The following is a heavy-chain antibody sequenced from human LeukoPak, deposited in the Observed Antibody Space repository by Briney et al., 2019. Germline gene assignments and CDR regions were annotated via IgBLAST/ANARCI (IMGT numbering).Heavy chain of an antibody. Sequence: ASVKVSCKASGYTFTSYDINWVRQATGQGLEWMGWMNPNSGNTGYAQKFQGRVTITRNTSISTAYMELSSLRSEDTAVYYCARGETGSNYYYYYMDVWGKGTTVTVSS. V-gene: IGHV1-8*03. CDR2: MNPNSGNT. CDR3: ARGETGSNYYYYYMDV. CDR1: GYTFTSYD. J-gene: IGHJ6*03. D-gene: IGHD1-1*01.